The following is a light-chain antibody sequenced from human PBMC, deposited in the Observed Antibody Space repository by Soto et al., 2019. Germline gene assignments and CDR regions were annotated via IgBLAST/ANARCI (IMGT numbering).Light chain of an antibody. J-gene: IGKJ1*01. CDR2: EAS. V-gene: IGKV1-5*01. CDR1: QNIDRW. Sequence: DIQMTQSPSTLSTSVGDRATITCRATQNIDRWLAWYQQKPGKAPKLLIYEASSLEGGVPSRFSGSGSGTEFTLTVSALQAEDFATYWCQQYKSGSTFGQGT. CDR3: QQYKSGST.